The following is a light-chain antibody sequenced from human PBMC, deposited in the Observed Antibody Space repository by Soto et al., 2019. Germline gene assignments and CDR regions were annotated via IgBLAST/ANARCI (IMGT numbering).Light chain of an antibody. Sequence: EIVLTQSPGTLSLSPGERATLSCRASQSVSSSYLAWYQQKPVQAPRLRIYGASSRGTGIPDRFSGSGAVTDFTLTISRLEHEDFAVYYCQQYGSSPQTVGQGTKVEIK. CDR1: QSVSSSY. V-gene: IGKV3-20*01. CDR2: GAS. CDR3: QQYGSSPQT. J-gene: IGKJ1*01.